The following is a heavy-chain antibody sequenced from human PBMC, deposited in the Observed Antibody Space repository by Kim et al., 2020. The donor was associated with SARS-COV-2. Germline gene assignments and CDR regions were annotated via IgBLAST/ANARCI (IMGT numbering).Heavy chain of an antibody. D-gene: IGHD2-2*01. CDR2: IWYDGSNK. CDR3: ARGRFCSSSNCYSYMDV. Sequence: GGSLRLSCAASGFGFSVYGMHWVRQAPGKGLEWVAVIWYDGSNKDYADSVKGRFTISRDNSKNTLYLQINILRADDTAVYFCARGRFCSSSNCYSYMDV. V-gene: IGHV3-33*01. J-gene: IGHJ6*03. CDR1: GFGFSVYG.